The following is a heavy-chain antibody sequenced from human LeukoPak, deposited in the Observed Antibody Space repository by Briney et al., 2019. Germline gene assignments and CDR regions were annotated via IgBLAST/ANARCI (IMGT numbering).Heavy chain of an antibody. D-gene: IGHD5-18*01. CDR1: GYTFTSYG. V-gene: IGHV1-18*01. CDR3: AREKLGYGYSYGTLRY. Sequence: ASVKVSCKASGYTFTSYGISWVRQAPGQGLEWMGWISAYNGITNYAQKLQGRVTMTTDTSTSTAYMELRSLRSDDTAVYYCAREKLGYGYSYGTLRYWGQGTLVTVSS. CDR2: ISAYNGIT. J-gene: IGHJ4*02.